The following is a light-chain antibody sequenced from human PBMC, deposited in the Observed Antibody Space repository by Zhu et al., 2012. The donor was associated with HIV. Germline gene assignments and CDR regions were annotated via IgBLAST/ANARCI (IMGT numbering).Light chain of an antibody. CDR3: QHYGTSPSYT. Sequence: EIVLTQSPGTLSLSPGERATLSCRASQSVSSSYLAWYRQNPGQAPRLLIYAASTRATGIPDRVSGSGSGTDFTLTISRLEPEDFAVYFCQHYGTSPSYTFGQGTKLEIK. V-gene: IGKV3-20*01. J-gene: IGKJ2*01. CDR1: QSVSSSY. CDR2: AAS.